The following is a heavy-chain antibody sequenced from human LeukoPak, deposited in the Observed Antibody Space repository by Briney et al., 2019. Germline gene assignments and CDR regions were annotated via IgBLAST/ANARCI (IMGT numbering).Heavy chain of an antibody. D-gene: IGHD6-19*01. CDR1: GFAFSFYA. CDR2: INANSGTT. Sequence: PGGSLRLSCAASGFAFSFYAMSWLRQPPGKGLEWVSTINANSGTTSYAASVRGRFTISRDNSKNTLYLQVNTLRADDTATYYCAKPVSGGLAVTADWFHPWGQGTLVGVSS. V-gene: IGHV3-23*01. J-gene: IGHJ5*01. CDR3: AKPVSGGLAVTADWFHP.